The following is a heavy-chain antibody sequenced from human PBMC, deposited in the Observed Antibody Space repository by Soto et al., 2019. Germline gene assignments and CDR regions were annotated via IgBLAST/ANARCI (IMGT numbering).Heavy chain of an antibody. V-gene: IGHV4-61*01. CDR3: TRGGDAYKNGH. CDR2: IHYSGST. J-gene: IGHJ4*02. Sequence: QVQLQESGPGLVKPSETLSLTCTVPGGSVNIGTYYWSWFRQPPGKGLEWIGFIHYSGSTNYNPSRKSRVTMSVDTSQNQFTLKLTSVNAADTAVYYCTRGGDAYKNGHWGQGTLVTVAS. CDR1: GGSVNIGTYY. D-gene: IGHD2-21*01.